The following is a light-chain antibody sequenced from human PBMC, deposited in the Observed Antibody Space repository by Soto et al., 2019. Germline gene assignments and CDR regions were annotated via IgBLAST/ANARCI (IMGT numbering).Light chain of an antibody. V-gene: IGKV3-20*01. J-gene: IGKJ4*01. CDR3: QQYGTSLLT. CDR1: QSISSSY. Sequence: EIVLTQSPGTLSLSPGERATLSCRASQSISSSYLAWYQQKPGQAPRLLIYGASSRATGIPDRFSGSGSGTDFTLTISRLEPEDFEVYYCQQYGTSLLTFGGGTKVENK. CDR2: GAS.